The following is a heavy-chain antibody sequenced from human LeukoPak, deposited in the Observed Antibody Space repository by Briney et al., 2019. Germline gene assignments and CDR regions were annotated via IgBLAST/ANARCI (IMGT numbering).Heavy chain of an antibody. V-gene: IGHV4-61*02. CDR1: GGSISSDTYY. D-gene: IGHD6-19*01. CDR2: VYTTGST. Sequence: SQTLSLTCTVSGGSISSDTYYWSWIRQPAGKGLEWIGRVYTTGSTNYNPSLKSRVTISVDTSKNQFSLKLSSVAAADTAVYYCAREVIAVGYYYMDVWGKGTTVTVSS. J-gene: IGHJ6*03. CDR3: AREVIAVGYYYMDV.